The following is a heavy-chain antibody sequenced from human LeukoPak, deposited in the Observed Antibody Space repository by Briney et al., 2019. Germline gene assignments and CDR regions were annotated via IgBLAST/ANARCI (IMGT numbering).Heavy chain of an antibody. CDR1: GGSFSGYY. CDR3: ARGGWHSSSWYFDY. D-gene: IGHD6-13*01. J-gene: IGHJ4*02. Sequence: PSETLSLTCAVYGGSFSGYYWSWIRQPPGKGLEWIGEIIHGGSTNYNPSLKSRVTISVDTSKNQFSLELNSVTAADTAVYYCARGGWHSSSWYFDYWGQGTLVTVSS. V-gene: IGHV4-34*01. CDR2: IIHGGST.